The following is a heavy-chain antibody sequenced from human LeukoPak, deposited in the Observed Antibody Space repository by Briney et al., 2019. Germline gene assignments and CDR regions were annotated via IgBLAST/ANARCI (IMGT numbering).Heavy chain of an antibody. CDR1: GGTFSSYA. CDR2: IIPIFGTA. J-gene: IGHJ4*02. CDR3: ARGRTVMALPHFDY. D-gene: IGHD5-18*01. Sequence: ASVKVSCKASGGTFSSYAISWVRQAPGQGLEWMGGIIPIFGTANYAQKFQGRVTITADKSTSAAYMELSSLRSEDTAAYYCARGRTVMALPHFDYWGQGTLVTVSS. V-gene: IGHV1-69*06.